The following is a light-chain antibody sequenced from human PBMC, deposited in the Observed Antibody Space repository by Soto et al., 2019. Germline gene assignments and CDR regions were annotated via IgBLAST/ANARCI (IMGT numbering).Light chain of an antibody. CDR3: QHYTSYSEA. Sequence: DIQMTQSPSTLSGSVGDRVTITCRASQTISSWLAWYQQKPGKAPKLLIYKASTLKSGVPSRFTGSGSGTEFTLTISSLQPDDFAPYYCQHYTSYSEAFGQGGKVDIK. J-gene: IGKJ1*01. CDR2: KAS. CDR1: QTISSW. V-gene: IGKV1-5*03.